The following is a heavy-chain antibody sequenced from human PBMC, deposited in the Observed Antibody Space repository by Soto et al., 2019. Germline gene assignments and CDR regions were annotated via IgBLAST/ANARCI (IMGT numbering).Heavy chain of an antibody. Sequence: QVQLQESGPGLVKPSQTLSLTCTVSGGSINSGGYYWSWIRQHPGKGLEWIGYIYYSGSTYYNPSLKSRDTLSVDTSKYQFSLKLSSVTAADTAVFYCARDMWDTAAADGMDVWGQGTTVTVSS. CDR2: IYYSGST. V-gene: IGHV4-31*03. CDR1: GGSINSGGYY. J-gene: IGHJ6*02. CDR3: ARDMWDTAAADGMDV. D-gene: IGHD5-18*01.